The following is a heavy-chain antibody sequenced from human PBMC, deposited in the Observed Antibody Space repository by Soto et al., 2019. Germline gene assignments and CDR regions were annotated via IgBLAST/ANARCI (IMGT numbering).Heavy chain of an antibody. J-gene: IGHJ6*02. Sequence: EVQLVESGGGLVKPGGSLRLSCAASGFTFRSYSMNWVRQAPGKGLEWVSSISSSSFSINYADSVKGRFSISRDNAQNSLHLQMNNLRAEDTAVYYCARNVSSNIYGMDVWGQGTTVTVSS. D-gene: IGHD6-6*01. CDR1: GFTFRSYS. CDR2: ISSSSFSI. V-gene: IGHV3-21*01. CDR3: ARNVSSNIYGMDV.